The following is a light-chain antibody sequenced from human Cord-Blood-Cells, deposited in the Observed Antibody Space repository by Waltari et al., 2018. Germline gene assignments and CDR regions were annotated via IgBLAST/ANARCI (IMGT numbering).Light chain of an antibody. V-gene: IGLV2-8*01. CDR1: SSDAGGYNY. J-gene: IGLJ1*01. CDR3: SSYAGSNNLV. CDR2: EVS. Sequence: QSALTQPPSASGSPGQSVTISCTGTSSDAGGYNYVSWYQQHPGKAPKLMIYEVSKRPSGVPDRFSGSKSGNTASRTVSELQAEDEADYYCSSYAGSNNLVFGTGTKVTVL.